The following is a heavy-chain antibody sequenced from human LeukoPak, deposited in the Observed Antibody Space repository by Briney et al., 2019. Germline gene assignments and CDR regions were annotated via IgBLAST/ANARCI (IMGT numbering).Heavy chain of an antibody. CDR2: ISSSGSTI. CDR3: ARVSLYYYDAGSPGPPFDP. Sequence: GGSLRLSCAASGFTFSDYYMSWIRQAPGKGLEWVSYISSSGSTIYYADSVKGRFTISRDNAKNSLYLQMNSLRDEDTAVYYCARVSLYYYDAGSPGPPFDPWGQGTLVTVSS. V-gene: IGHV3-11*04. CDR1: GFTFSDYY. J-gene: IGHJ5*02. D-gene: IGHD3-10*01.